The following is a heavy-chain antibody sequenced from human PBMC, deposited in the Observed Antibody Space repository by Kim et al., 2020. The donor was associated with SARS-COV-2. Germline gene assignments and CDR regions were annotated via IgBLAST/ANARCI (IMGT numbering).Heavy chain of an antibody. Sequence: YTPSLENRVTIPLDTSKNQFSLKLSSVTAADTAVYFCARDPVRRDAYNFDSWGQGTLVTVSS. J-gene: IGHJ4*02. CDR3: ARDPVRRDAYNFDS. V-gene: IGHV4-39*07. D-gene: IGHD3-16*01.